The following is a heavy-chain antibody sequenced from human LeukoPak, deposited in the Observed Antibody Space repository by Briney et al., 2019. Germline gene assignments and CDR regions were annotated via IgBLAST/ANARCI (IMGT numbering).Heavy chain of an antibody. CDR2: ISAYNGKT. V-gene: IGHV1-18*01. J-gene: IGHJ6*02. CDR3: ARRYCSSTSCSGNGMDV. D-gene: IGHD2-2*01. CDR1: GYTFTSYG. Sequence: ASVKVSCKASGYTFTSYGISWVRQAPGQGLEWMGWISAYNGKTNYAQNLQGRVTMTKDTSTNTAYMELSRLRSDDTAVYYCARRYCSSTSCSGNGMDVWGQGTTVTVSS.